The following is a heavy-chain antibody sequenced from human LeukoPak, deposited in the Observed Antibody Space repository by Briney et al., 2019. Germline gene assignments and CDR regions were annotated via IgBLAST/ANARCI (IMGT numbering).Heavy chain of an antibody. Sequence: ASVKLCCTASGYTFTSYAITLVRQAPGPGLEWMGGINTNTGSPTYAQGFTGRFVFSLDTSVSTAYLQISSLKAEDTAVYYCARDEGQWLVGYNWFDPWGQGTLVTVSS. J-gene: IGHJ5*02. V-gene: IGHV7-4-1*02. CDR2: INTNTGSP. CDR1: GYTFTSYA. D-gene: IGHD6-19*01. CDR3: ARDEGQWLVGYNWFDP.